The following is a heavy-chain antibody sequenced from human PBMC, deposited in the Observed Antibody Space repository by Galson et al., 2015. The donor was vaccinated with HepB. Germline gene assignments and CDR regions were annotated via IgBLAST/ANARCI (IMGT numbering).Heavy chain of an antibody. D-gene: IGHD1-1*01. CDR2: ISYDGSNK. CDR3: ARGSLMGRSFPNERHNTHFFDY. V-gene: IGHV3-30*03. Sequence: SLRLSCAASGFTFSSYAMHWVRQAPGKGLEWVAVISYDGSNKYYADSVKGRFTISADRSKNQFSLTLSSVTAADTAVYYCARGSLMGRSFPNERHNTHFFDYWGQGILVTVSS. CDR1: GFTFSSYA. J-gene: IGHJ4*02.